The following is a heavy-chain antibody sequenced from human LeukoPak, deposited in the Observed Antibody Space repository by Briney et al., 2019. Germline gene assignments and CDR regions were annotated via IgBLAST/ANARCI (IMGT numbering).Heavy chain of an antibody. CDR1: GGSINNYY. CDR2: IYSSGST. J-gene: IGHJ4*02. D-gene: IGHD5-18*01. CDR3: ARGPDTRGYSYYFDY. V-gene: IGHV4-4*07. Sequence: PSETLSLTCTVSGGSINNYYWRWIRQPAGKGLEWIGRIYSSGSTNYSPSLKSRVTMSVDTTKTQFSLRLSSVTAADTAVYYCARGPDTRGYSYYFDYWGQGTLVSVSS.